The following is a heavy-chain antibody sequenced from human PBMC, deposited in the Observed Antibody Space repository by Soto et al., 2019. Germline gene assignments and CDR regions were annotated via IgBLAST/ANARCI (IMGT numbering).Heavy chain of an antibody. CDR3: ARTLGSYYSYYYYGMDV. V-gene: IGHV5-10-1*01. CDR1: GYSFTSYW. Sequence: GESLKISCKGSGYSFTSYWISWVRQMPGKGLEWMGRIDPSDSYTNYSPSFQGHVTISADKSISTAYLQWSSLKASDTAMYYCARTLGSYYSYYYYGMDVWGQGTTVTVSS. J-gene: IGHJ6*02. CDR2: IDPSDSYT. D-gene: IGHD1-26*01.